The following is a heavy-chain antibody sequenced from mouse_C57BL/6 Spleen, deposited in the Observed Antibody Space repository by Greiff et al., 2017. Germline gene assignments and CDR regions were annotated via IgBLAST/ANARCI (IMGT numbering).Heavy chain of an antibody. CDR1: GYTFTSYW. J-gene: IGHJ4*01. CDR3: ARWGTKDYAMDY. CDR2: IHPNSGST. V-gene: IGHV1-64*01. Sequence: DQLQQPGAELVKPGASVKLSCKASGYTFTSYWMHWVKQRPGQGLEWIGMIHPNSGSTNYNEKFKSKATLTVDKSSSTAYMQLSSLTSEDSAVYYCARWGTKDYAMDYWGQGTSVTVSS. D-gene: IGHD1-1*01.